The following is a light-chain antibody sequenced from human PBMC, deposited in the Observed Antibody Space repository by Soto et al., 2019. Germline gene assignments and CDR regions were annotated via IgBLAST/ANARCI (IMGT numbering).Light chain of an antibody. CDR2: GAS. CDR3: QQYNTWLWT. J-gene: IGKJ1*01. V-gene: IGKV3-15*01. Sequence: EVVMTQSPATLSVSPGERVTLSCRASQSINAHLAWYQQKPGQAPRLLIHGASTRATGIPARFSGSGFGTELIXXIXSQXSEDFAVYYCQQYNTWLWTFGQGTKVEIQ. CDR1: QSINAH.